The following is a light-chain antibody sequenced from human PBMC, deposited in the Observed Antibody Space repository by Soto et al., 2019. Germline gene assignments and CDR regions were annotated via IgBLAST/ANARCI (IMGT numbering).Light chain of an antibody. CDR2: DAS. V-gene: IGKV3-11*01. CDR1: QSVGNF. CDR3: QQRSNWPPSIT. J-gene: IGKJ5*01. Sequence: EVVLTQSPATLSLSPGERATLSCRASQSVGNFLAWYQQKPGQAPRLLIYDASNRASGIPARFSGSGSGTDFTLTISSLQPEDFAVYYWQQRSNWPPSITFGQGTRLEIK.